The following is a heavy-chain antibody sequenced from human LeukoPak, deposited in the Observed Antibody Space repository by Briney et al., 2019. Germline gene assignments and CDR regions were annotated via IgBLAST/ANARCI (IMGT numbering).Heavy chain of an antibody. CDR1: GYSISSGYY. CDR3: ARGNYDILTGYYNAFDI. Sequence: SETLSLTCAVSGYSISSGYYWGRIRQPPGKGLEWIGSIYHSGNTNYNPSLKSRVTISVDTSKNQFSLKLNSVTAADTAVYYCARGNYDILTGYYNAFDIWGQGTMVTVSS. J-gene: IGHJ3*02. V-gene: IGHV4-38-2*01. D-gene: IGHD3-9*01. CDR2: IYHSGNT.